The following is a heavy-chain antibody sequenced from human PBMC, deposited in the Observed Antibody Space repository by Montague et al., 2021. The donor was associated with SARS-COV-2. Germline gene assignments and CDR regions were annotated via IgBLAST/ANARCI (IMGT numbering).Heavy chain of an antibody. CDR1: GFIFSSYA. CDR2: ISYDGSNK. J-gene: IGHJ6*02. CDR3: ARARFDSNPYYYYGMDV. Sequence: SLRLSCAASGFIFSSYAMHWVRQAPGKGLEWVAVISYDGSNKYYADSVKGRFTISRDNSKNTLYLQMNSLRAEDTAVYYCARARFDSNPYYYYGMDVWGQGTTVTVSS. V-gene: IGHV3-30-3*01. D-gene: IGHD4-11*01.